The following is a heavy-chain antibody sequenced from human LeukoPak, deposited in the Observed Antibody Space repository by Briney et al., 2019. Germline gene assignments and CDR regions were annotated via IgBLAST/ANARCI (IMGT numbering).Heavy chain of an antibody. Sequence: PGGSLRLSCAASGFTFSSYWMSWVRQAPGKGLEWVANIKQDGSGKYYVDSVKGRFTISRDNAKNSLYLQMNSLRAEDTAVYYCARVAMVRGVIIGTFDYWGQGTLVTVSS. CDR2: IKQDGSGK. J-gene: IGHJ4*02. CDR1: GFTFSSYW. D-gene: IGHD3-10*01. V-gene: IGHV3-7*01. CDR3: ARVAMVRGVIIGTFDY.